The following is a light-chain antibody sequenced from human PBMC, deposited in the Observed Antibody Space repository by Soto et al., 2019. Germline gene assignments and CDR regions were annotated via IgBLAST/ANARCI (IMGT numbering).Light chain of an antibody. CDR3: QQYNNWPIT. CDR1: QGIRND. V-gene: IGKV1-6*01. J-gene: IGKJ1*01. Sequence: AIQMTQSPSSLSASGIDRVAISFLASQGIRNDVGWYQQKPGKAPELLIYAASSLQTGVPSRFSGSGSGTEFTLTISSLQSEDFAVYYCQQYNNWPITFGQGTKVDIK. CDR2: AAS.